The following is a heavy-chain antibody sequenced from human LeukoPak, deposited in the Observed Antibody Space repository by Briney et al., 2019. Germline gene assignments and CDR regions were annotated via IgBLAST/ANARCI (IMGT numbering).Heavy chain of an antibody. D-gene: IGHD6-13*01. J-gene: IGHJ3*02. Sequence: GAPVKVSCKASGYTFTGYYMHWVRQAPGQGLEWMGWINPNSGGTNYAQKFQGWVTMTRDTSISTAYMELSRLRSDDTAVYYCARGGASGYSSSWYRRAFDIWGQGTMVTVSS. V-gene: IGHV1-2*04. CDR1: GYTFTGYY. CDR3: ARGGASGYSSSWYRRAFDI. CDR2: INPNSGGT.